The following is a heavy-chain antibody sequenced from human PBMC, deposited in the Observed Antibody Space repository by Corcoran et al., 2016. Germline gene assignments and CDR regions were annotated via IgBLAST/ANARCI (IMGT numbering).Heavy chain of an antibody. V-gene: IGHV4-34*01. CDR3: ARTYDSSGASRYYYGMDV. J-gene: IGHJ6*02. CDR2: INHSGST. CDR1: GGSFSGYY. Sequence: QVQLQQWGAGLLKPSETLSLTCAVYGGSFSGYYWSWIRQPPGKGLEWIGEINHSGSTNYNPSLKSRVTISVDTSKNQLSLKLSSVTAADTAVYYCARTYDSSGASRYYYGMDVWGQGTTVTVSS. D-gene: IGHD3-22*01.